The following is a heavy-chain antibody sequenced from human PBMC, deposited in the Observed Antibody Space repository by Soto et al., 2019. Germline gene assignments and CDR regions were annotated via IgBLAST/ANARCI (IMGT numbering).Heavy chain of an antibody. CDR2: INPNSGGT. D-gene: IGHD5-12*01. J-gene: IGHJ6*02. CDR1: GYTFTGYY. V-gene: IGHV1-2*04. CDR3: ARAEVATIPGLYYYGMDV. Sequence: QVQLVQSGAEVKKPGASVKVSCKASGYTFTGYYMHWVRQAPGQGLEWMGWINPNSGGTNYAQKFQGWVTMTRDTAXXTXYMELSRLRSDDTAVYYCARAEVATIPGLYYYGMDVWGQGTTVTVSS.